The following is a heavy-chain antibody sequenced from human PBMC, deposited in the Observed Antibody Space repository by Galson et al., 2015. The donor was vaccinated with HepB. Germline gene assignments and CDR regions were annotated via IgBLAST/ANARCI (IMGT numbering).Heavy chain of an antibody. CDR1: GFTFSSYA. CDR3: AKGGYSSSWYEGYYFNY. D-gene: IGHD6-13*01. J-gene: IGHJ4*02. CDR2: ISGSGGST. V-gene: IGHV3-23*01. Sequence: SLRLSCAASGFTFSSYAMSWVRQAPGKGLEWVSAISGSGGSTYYADSVKGRFTISRDNSKNTLYLQMNSLRAEDTAVYYCAKGGYSSSWYEGYYFNYWGQGTLVTVSS.